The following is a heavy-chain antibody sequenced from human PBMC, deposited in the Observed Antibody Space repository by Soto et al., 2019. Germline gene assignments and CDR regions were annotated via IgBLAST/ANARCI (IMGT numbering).Heavy chain of an antibody. CDR2: INHSGST. V-gene: IGHV4-34*01. D-gene: IGHD3-22*01. CDR1: GGSFSGYY. Sequence: QVQLQQWGAGLLKPSETLSLTCAVYGGSFSGYYWSWIRQPPGKGLEWIGEINHSGSTNYNPSLKSRVTISVDTSKNQFSLKLSSVTAADTAVYYCARERGSSGYYYVRSYYFDYWGQRTLVTVSS. J-gene: IGHJ4*02. CDR3: ARERGSSGYYYVRSYYFDY.